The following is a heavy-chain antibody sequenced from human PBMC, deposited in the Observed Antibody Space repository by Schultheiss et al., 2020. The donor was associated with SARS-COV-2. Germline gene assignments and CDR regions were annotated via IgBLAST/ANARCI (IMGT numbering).Heavy chain of an antibody. Sequence: ASVKVSCKASGGTFSSYAINWVRQATGQGLEWMGWMNPNSGNTGYAQKFQGRVTMTRDTSTSTVYMELSSLRSEDTAVYYCASTSYYGSGSYLPRGAFDIWGQGTMVTVSS. D-gene: IGHD3-10*01. CDR1: GGTFSSYA. CDR2: MNPNSGNT. J-gene: IGHJ3*02. V-gene: IGHV1-8*02. CDR3: ASTSYYGSGSYLPRGAFDI.